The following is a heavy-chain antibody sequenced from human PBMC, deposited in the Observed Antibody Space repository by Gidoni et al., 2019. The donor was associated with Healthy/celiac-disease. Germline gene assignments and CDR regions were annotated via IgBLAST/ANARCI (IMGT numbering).Heavy chain of an antibody. J-gene: IGHJ4*02. V-gene: IGHV3-74*01. Sequence: EAQLVESGGGVVQPGGCLRLSCAASVFTFSSYWMHWVRQAPGKGLVWVSRINSDGSSTSYADSVKGRFTISRDNAKNTLYLQMNSLRAEDTAVYYCARVYCSGGSCSLDYWGQGTLVTVSS. CDR3: ARVYCSGGSCSLDY. D-gene: IGHD2-15*01. CDR2: INSDGSST. CDR1: VFTFSSYW.